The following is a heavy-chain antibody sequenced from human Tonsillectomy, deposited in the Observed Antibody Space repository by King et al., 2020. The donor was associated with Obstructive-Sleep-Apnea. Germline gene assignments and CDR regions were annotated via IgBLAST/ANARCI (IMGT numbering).Heavy chain of an antibody. J-gene: IGHJ4*02. V-gene: IGHV4-59*08. CDR1: GGSISSYY. Sequence: PLQESGPGLVKPSETLSLTCTVSGGSISSYYWSWIRQPPGKGLEWIGYIYYSGSTNYNPSLKSRVTISVDTSKNQFSLKLSSVTAADTAVYYCARLENYGDFFDYWGQGTLVTVSS. CDR2: IYYSGST. D-gene: IGHD4-17*01. CDR3: ARLENYGDFFDY.